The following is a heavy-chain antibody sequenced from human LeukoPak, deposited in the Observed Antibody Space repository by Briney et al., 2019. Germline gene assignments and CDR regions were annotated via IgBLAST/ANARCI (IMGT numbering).Heavy chain of an antibody. CDR2: LSYDGSNK. CDR1: GFIFSSYA. D-gene: IGHD3-22*01. Sequence: PGGSLRLSCAASGFIFSSYAMHWVRQAPGKGLEWVAGLSYDGSNKNYAGSVKGRFTISRDSSKNTLYLQMNSLRAEDTAVYYCAKDQYDSRGHSFDYWGQGTLVTVSS. J-gene: IGHJ4*02. V-gene: IGHV3-30*04. CDR3: AKDQYDSRGHSFDY.